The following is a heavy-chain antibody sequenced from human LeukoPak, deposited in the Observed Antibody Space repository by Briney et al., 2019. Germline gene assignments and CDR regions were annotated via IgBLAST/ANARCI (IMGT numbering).Heavy chain of an antibody. CDR3: ARSNNYGFDY. J-gene: IGHJ4*02. V-gene: IGHV3-74*03. CDR2: INGDGGTT. Sequence: GGSLRLSCAASGFTFSSYWMHWVRQAPGKGLVWVSHINGDGGTTTYADSVKGRLTISRDNAKNTLYLQMNSLRAEDTAVFYCARSNNYGFDYWGQGTLVTVSS. CDR1: GFTFSSYW. D-gene: IGHD5-24*01.